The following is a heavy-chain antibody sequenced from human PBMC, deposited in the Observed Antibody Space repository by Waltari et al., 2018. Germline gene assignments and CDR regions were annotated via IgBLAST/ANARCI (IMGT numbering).Heavy chain of an antibody. CDR2: INHSGST. CDR3: ARRKEGDGHLYFDY. V-gene: IGHV4-34*01. D-gene: IGHD1-26*01. CDR1: GGSFSGYY. Sequence: QVQLQQWGAGLLKPSETLSLTCAVSGGSFSGYYWRWLRKPPGKGLEWIGEINHSGSTNYNPSLKSRVTISVDTSKNQFSLKLSSVTAADTAVYYCARRKEGDGHLYFDYWGQGTLVTVSS. J-gene: IGHJ4*02.